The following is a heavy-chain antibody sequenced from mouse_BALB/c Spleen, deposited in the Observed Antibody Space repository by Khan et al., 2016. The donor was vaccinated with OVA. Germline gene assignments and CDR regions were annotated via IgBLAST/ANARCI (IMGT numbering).Heavy chain of an antibody. CDR1: GYTFTSYW. CDR3: ARYRIDY. Sequence: VQLQESGAELAKPGASVKMSCKASGYTFTSYWMHWIKQRPGQGLEWIGYINPTSGYTKYNQKFKDKATLTADKSSSTAYMQLNSLTSDDSAVYYCARYRIDYWGQGTTLTVSS. V-gene: IGHV1-7*01. D-gene: IGHD2-12*01. J-gene: IGHJ2*01. CDR2: INPTSGYT.